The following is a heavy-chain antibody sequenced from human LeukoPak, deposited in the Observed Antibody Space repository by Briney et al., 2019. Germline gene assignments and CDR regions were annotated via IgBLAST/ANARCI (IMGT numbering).Heavy chain of an antibody. CDR2: IYYSGST. CDR1: GGSISSSSYY. J-gene: IGHJ1*01. Sequence: SETLSLTCTVSGGSISSSSYYWGWIRQPPGKGLEWIGSIYYSGSTYYNPSLKSRVTISVDTSKNQFSLKLSSVTAADTAVYYCARRWLGPEYFQHWGQGTLVTVSS. D-gene: IGHD6-19*01. CDR3: ARRWLGPEYFQH. V-gene: IGHV4-39*07.